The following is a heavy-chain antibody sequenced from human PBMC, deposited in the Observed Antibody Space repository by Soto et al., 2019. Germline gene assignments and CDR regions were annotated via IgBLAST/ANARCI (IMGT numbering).Heavy chain of an antibody. CDR3: ALRGSSSWYYFDS. D-gene: IGHD6-13*01. CDR1: GFTFDTYA. V-gene: IGHV3-23*01. CDR2: VSGTGGLT. Sequence: EVQLLQSGGGQVHPGGSLRLSCVGSGFTFDTYAMSWVRQAPGKGLEWVGTVSGTGGLTYHADSVKGRFTISRDNSKNTLYLQMDSLRAEDAALYHCALRGSSSWYYFDSWGQGTLVTVSS. J-gene: IGHJ4*02.